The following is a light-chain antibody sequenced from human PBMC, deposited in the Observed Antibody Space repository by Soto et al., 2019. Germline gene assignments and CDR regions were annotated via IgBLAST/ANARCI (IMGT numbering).Light chain of an antibody. J-gene: IGKJ2*01. CDR1: QSLVSSDENTF. Sequence: VMTQSPVSLPVTLGQPASISCRSSQSLVSSDENTFLSWYHQRPGQSPRRLIYKVSNRDSGVPDRFSGSGSGTDFTLKISRVEAEDVGVYYCMQGTHWPPYTFGQGTKLEIK. V-gene: IGKV2-30*01. CDR2: KVS. CDR3: MQGTHWPPYT.